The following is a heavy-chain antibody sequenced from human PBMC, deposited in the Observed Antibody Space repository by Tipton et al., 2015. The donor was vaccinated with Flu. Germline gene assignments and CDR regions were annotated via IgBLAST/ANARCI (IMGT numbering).Heavy chain of an antibody. Sequence: VQLVQSGAEVKRPGASVKVSCKASGYTFSSYGFSWVRQAPGQGLEWMGWISAYNGNTYYAQKVQGRVTMTTDTSTSTAYMEVRSLRSDDTAVYYCARGMDYYYGMDVWGQGTTVTVSS. CDR1: GYTFSSYG. CDR3: ARGMDYYYGMDV. CDR2: ISAYNGNT. D-gene: IGHD2-2*03. J-gene: IGHJ6*02. V-gene: IGHV1-18*01.